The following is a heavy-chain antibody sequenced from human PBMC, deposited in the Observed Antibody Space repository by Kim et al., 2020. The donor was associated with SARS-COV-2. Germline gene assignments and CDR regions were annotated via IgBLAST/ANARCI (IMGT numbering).Heavy chain of an antibody. V-gene: IGHV3-53*01. CDR3: ARQQGCSGGSCPYNWFDP. Sequence: KGRFTISRDNSKNTLYLQMNSLGAEDTAVYYGARQQGCSGGSCPYNWFDPWGQGTLVTVSS. J-gene: IGHJ5*02. D-gene: IGHD2-15*01.